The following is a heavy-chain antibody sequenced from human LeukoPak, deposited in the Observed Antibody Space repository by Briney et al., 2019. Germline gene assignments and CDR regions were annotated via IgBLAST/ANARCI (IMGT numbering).Heavy chain of an antibody. V-gene: IGHV4-59*12. CDR2: IYYSGST. CDR1: GASISNYY. CDR3: ARIYGRGAFDI. J-gene: IGHJ3*02. Sequence: PSETLSLTCTVSGASISNYYWSWIRQSPGKGLEWIGHIYYSGSTNYNPSLKSRVTISVDTSKNQFSLKLSSVTAADTAVYYCARIYGRGAFDIWGQGTMVTVSS. D-gene: IGHD5-12*01.